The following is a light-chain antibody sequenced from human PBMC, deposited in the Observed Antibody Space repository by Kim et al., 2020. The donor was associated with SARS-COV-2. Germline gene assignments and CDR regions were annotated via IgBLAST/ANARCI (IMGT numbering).Light chain of an antibody. Sequence: QLVLTQSPSASASLGASVNLTCTLSSGHSSYAIAWHQQQPEKGPRYLMKLNSDGSHSKGDGIPDRFSGSSSGAERYLTISNLQSEDEADYYCQTWGTGIWVFGGGTQLTVL. V-gene: IGLV4-69*01. CDR2: LNSDGSH. CDR3: QTWGTGIWV. CDR1: SGHSSYA. J-gene: IGLJ3*02.